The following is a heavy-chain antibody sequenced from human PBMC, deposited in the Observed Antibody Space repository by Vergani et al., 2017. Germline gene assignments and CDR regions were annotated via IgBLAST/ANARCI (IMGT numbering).Heavy chain of an antibody. Sequence: EVQLAESGGGLVQPGRSLRLSCAASGFTFDDYAMHWVRQAPGKGLEWVSGISWNSGSIGYADSVKGRFTISRDNAKNSLYLQMNSLRAEDTALYYCAKEGSWSHPRFDYWGQGTLVTVSS. CDR1: GFTFDDYA. CDR2: ISWNSGSI. D-gene: IGHD6-13*01. V-gene: IGHV3-9*01. J-gene: IGHJ4*02. CDR3: AKEGSWSHPRFDY.